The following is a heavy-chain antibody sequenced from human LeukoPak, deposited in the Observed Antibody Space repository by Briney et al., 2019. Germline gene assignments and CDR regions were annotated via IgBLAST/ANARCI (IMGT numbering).Heavy chain of an antibody. CDR2: ISYDGSNK. Sequence: PGRSLRLSCAASGFTFSSYAMHWVRQAPGKGLEWVAVISYDGSNKYYADSVKGRSTISRDNSKNTLYLQMNSLRAEDTAVYYCAKEGLRSYYFDYWGQGTLVTVSS. CDR1: GFTFSSYA. D-gene: IGHD1-26*01. J-gene: IGHJ4*02. CDR3: AKEGLRSYYFDY. V-gene: IGHV3-30-3*01.